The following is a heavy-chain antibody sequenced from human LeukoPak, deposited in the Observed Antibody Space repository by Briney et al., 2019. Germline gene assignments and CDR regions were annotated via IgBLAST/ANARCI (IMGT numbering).Heavy chain of an antibody. CDR2: IRSEGYGGTT. CDR1: GFTFGDYA. CDR3: VRGGQQLVLY. D-gene: IGHD6-13*01. V-gene: IGHV3-49*04. J-gene: IGHJ4*02. Sequence: PGGSLRLSCTAFGFTFGDYAMSWVRQAPGKGLEWVGFIRSEGYGGTTEYAASVKGRFNISRDDSKSIAYLQMNSLKTEDTAVYYCVRGGQQLVLYWGQGTLVTVSS.